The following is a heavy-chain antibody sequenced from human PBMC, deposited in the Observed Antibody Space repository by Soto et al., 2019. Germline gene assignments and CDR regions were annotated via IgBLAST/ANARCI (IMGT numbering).Heavy chain of an antibody. V-gene: IGHV4-4*02. D-gene: IGHD3-3*01. CDR2: VYNSGST. CDR1: SGSISSSNW. J-gene: IGHJ6*03. Sequence: SETLSLTCAVSSGSISSSNWWSWVRQPPGKGLEWIGYVYNSGSTNYNPSLKSRVTISIDTSKSQFSLKLSSVTAADTAVYYCARSYYDFWSGDYYYYMDVWGKGTTVTVSS. CDR3: ARSYYDFWSGDYYYYMDV.